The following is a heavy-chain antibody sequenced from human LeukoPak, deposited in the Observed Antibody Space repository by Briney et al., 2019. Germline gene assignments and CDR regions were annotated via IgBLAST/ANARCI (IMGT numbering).Heavy chain of an antibody. Sequence: GGSLRLSCAASGFTFSSYGMHWVRQAPGKGLEWVAVISYDGSNKYYADSVKGRFTISRDNSKNTLYLQMNSLRAEDTAVYYCAKDPYSSSWYTNPLDYWGQGTLVTVSS. CDR1: GFTFSSYG. V-gene: IGHV3-30*18. CDR3: AKDPYSSSWYTNPLDY. J-gene: IGHJ4*02. CDR2: ISYDGSNK. D-gene: IGHD6-13*01.